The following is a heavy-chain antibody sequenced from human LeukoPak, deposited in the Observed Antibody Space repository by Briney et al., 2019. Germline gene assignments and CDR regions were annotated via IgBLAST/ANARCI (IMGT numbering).Heavy chain of an antibody. Sequence: GGSLRLSCAASGFTFDDYAMHWVRQAPGKGLEWVSGISWNSGSIGYADSVKGRFTISRDNRKDTLYLQMNALSADDTAIYYCARERGNSWFAFDSWGQGTLVTISS. CDR1: GFTFDDYA. CDR2: ISWNSGSI. J-gene: IGHJ5*01. D-gene: IGHD3-10*01. CDR3: ARERGNSWFAFDS. V-gene: IGHV3-9*01.